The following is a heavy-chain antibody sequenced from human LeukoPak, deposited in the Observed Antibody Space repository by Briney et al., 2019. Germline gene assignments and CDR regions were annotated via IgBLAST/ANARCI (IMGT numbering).Heavy chain of an antibody. Sequence: GGSLRLSCAASGFTFSSYAMSWVRQAPGKGLEWVSYIGGTHSNIYYADSVKGRFTISRDDAKNSLYLQMNSLRDEDTAVYYCARDRDYAFDSWGQGTLVTVSS. D-gene: IGHD4-17*01. V-gene: IGHV3-48*02. CDR3: ARDRDYAFDS. J-gene: IGHJ4*02. CDR2: IGGTHSNI. CDR1: GFTFSSYA.